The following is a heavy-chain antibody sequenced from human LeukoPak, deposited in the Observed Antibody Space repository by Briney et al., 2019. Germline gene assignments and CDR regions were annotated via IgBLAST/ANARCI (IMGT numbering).Heavy chain of an antibody. CDR3: ARAGDTAMVFDY. V-gene: IGHV1-69-2*01. Sequence: ASVKVSCKASGYTFTDYYMHWLQQAPGKGLEWMGRVDPADGGVAYAEKFQGRVTITADKSTSTAYMELSSLRSEDTAVYYCARAGDTAMVFDYWGQGTLVTVSS. J-gene: IGHJ4*02. CDR2: VDPADGGV. D-gene: IGHD5-18*01. CDR1: GYTFTDYY.